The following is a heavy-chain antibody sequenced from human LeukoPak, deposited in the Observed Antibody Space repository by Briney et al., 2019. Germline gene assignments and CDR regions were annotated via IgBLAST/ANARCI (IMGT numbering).Heavy chain of an antibody. V-gene: IGHV3-53*01. D-gene: IGHD4-17*01. CDR2: IYSGGST. CDR3: ASTVTLRKDAFDI. Sequence: PGGTLRLSCGASGFTFTNHGTSWVRQAPGKGLEWVSVIYSGGSTYYADSVKGRFTISRDNSKNTLYLQMNSLRAEDTAVYYCASTVTLRKDAFDIWGQGTMVTVSS. CDR1: GFTFTNHG. J-gene: IGHJ3*02.